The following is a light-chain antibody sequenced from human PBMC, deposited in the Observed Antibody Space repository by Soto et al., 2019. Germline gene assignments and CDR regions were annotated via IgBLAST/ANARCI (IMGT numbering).Light chain of an antibody. J-gene: IGLJ2*01. CDR1: DSDVGGYNY. CDR3: SSYTINGVGV. Sequence: QSVLTQPASVSGSPGQSITISCTGTDSDVGGYNYVSWYQQHPGNAPKVMIYDVSNRPSGVSNRFSGSKSGNTASLIISGLHAEYEADYYCSSYTINGVGVFGGGTKLTVL. CDR2: DVS. V-gene: IGLV2-14*01.